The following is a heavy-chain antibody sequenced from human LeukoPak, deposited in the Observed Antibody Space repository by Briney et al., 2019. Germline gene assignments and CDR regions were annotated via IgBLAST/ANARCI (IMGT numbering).Heavy chain of an antibody. CDR3: ARAVGDCSSTSCYLGWFDP. Sequence: ASVKVSCKASGYTFTGYYMHWVRQAPGQGLEWMGWINPNSGGTNYAQKFQGRVTMTRDTSISTAYMELSRLRSDDTAVYYCARAVGDCSSTSCYLGWFDPWGQGTLVTVSS. CDR2: INPNSGGT. V-gene: IGHV1-2*02. CDR1: GYTFTGYY. J-gene: IGHJ5*02. D-gene: IGHD2-2*01.